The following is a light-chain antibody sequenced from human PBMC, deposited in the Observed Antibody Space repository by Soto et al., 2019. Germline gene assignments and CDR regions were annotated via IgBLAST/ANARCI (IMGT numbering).Light chain of an antibody. CDR1: QSLSSNF. V-gene: IGKV3-20*01. CDR3: LQYVGSAVLS. CDR2: GAS. J-gene: IGKJ2*01. Sequence: EIMLTQSPGTLSLSPGERATLSCRASQSLSSNFLAWYQQKPGQAPRLLIYGASNRATGTPDRFSGSGSGTDFTLTINSLEPGDFAVYYGLQYVGSAVLSFGQGTKLEI.